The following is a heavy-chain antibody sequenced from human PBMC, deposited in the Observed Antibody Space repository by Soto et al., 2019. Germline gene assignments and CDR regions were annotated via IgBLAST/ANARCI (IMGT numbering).Heavy chain of an antibody. D-gene: IGHD2-8*01. CDR2: ISSSGNT. J-gene: IGHJ4*02. Sequence: SETLSLTCTVSDGSISNFYWCWIRQPPGKGLEWIGYISSSGNTNYNPSLKSRVSISVDTSKTQFSLNLTSVTAADTAVYYCARAPMVLTRSYFDSWGQGTPVTVSS. V-gene: IGHV4-59*01. CDR3: ARAPMVLTRSYFDS. CDR1: DGSISNFY.